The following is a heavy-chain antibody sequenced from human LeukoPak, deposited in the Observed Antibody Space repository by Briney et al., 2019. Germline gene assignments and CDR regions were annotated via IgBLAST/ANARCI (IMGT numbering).Heavy chain of an antibody. CDR1: GFTFSSYA. CDR3: ARGYYDSSGYYYFDY. CDR2: IPYDGSNK. V-gene: IGHV3-30*04. Sequence: PGGSLRLSRAASGFTFSSYAMHWVRQAPGKGLEWVAVIPYDGSNKYYADSVKGRFTISRDNSKNTLYLQMNSLRAEDTAVYYCARGYYDSSGYYYFDYWGQGTLVTVSS. J-gene: IGHJ4*02. D-gene: IGHD3-22*01.